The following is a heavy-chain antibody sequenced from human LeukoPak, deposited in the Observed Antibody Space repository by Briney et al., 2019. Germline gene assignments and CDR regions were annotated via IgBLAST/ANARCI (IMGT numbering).Heavy chain of an antibody. Sequence: GGSLRLSCAASGFTFSSYGMHWVRQAPGKGLEWVAVISDDGNSESYADSVKGRFIISRDNSKNTVYLQMNSLRAEDTAVYFCAGGLLGCRGGSCYPTDYWGQGTRVTVSS. CDR2: ISDDGNSE. V-gene: IGHV3-30*03. CDR3: AGGLLGCRGGSCYPTDY. D-gene: IGHD2-15*01. J-gene: IGHJ4*02. CDR1: GFTFSSYG.